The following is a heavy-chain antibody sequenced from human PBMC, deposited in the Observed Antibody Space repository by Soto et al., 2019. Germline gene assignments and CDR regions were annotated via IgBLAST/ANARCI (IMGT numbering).Heavy chain of an antibody. D-gene: IGHD5-12*01. Sequence: TLCLACAVSGVSIGSGDYYWSWIGQHPGKGLEWIGYIYDSGSTHYNPSLRSRVSMPVDTSKNQFSLKLSSVTAAATAVYYCARGGVLLQFFDFWGQGALVTVYS. CDR1: GVSIGSGDYY. CDR2: IYDSGST. V-gene: IGHV4-30-4*01. CDR3: ARGGVLLQFFDF. J-gene: IGHJ4*02.